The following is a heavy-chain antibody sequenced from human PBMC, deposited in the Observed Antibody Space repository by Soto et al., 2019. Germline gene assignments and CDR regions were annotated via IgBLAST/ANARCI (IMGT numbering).Heavy chain of an antibody. Sequence: QVQLVESGGGVVQPGRSLRLSCAASGFTFSIYGMHWVRQASAKGLEWVAVISYDGSNKYYADSVKGRFTISRDNSKNTLYLQMDGLSAEETAVYYCAQDPLQQISSGWIHDEYFQHWGQGTLVTVSS. CDR3: AQDPLQQISSGWIHDEYFQH. CDR1: GFTFSIYG. D-gene: IGHD6-19*01. V-gene: IGHV3-30*18. CDR2: ISYDGSNK. J-gene: IGHJ1*01.